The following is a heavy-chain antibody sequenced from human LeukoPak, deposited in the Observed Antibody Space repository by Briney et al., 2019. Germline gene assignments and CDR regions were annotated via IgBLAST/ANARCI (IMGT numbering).Heavy chain of an antibody. CDR3: ARVVGATRAYTFDI. CDR1: GSTFSRYA. Sequence: GGSLRLSCAASGSTFSRYAMSGVRQAPGKGLVWVSAISGSGSSTYYAGSVKGRFTISRDNSKNTLYLQMNSLRAEDTAVYYCARVVGATRAYTFDIWGQGTMVTVSS. D-gene: IGHD1-26*01. V-gene: IGHV3-23*01. CDR2: ISGSGSST. J-gene: IGHJ3*02.